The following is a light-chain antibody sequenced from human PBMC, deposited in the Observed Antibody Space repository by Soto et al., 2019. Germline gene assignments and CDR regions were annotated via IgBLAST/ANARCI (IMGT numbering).Light chain of an antibody. CDR3: QQSYSTPPWT. V-gene: IGKV1-12*01. CDR2: AAS. J-gene: IGKJ1*01. Sequence: DIHMTQSPASVSASVGDRVTITCRASQGITSWLVWYQQKPGKAPKLLIYAASSLQSGVPSRFSGSGSGTDFTLTISSLQPEDFATYYCQQSYSTPPWTFGQGTKVDIK. CDR1: QGITSW.